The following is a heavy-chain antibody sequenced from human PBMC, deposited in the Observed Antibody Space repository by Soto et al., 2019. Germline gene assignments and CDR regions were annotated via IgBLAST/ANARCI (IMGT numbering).Heavy chain of an antibody. Sequence: QVQLVQSGAEVKKPGASVKVSCKASGYTFTGYYMHWVRQAPGQGLEWMGWINPNSGATTYAQKFQGGVTETRDTSVCMAHIELSRLGSDDTAVDYCPREASTSLDYWGQGTLVTVSA. V-gene: IGHV1-2*02. D-gene: IGHD2-2*01. CDR1: GYTFTGYY. CDR3: PREASTSLDY. CDR2: INPNSGAT. J-gene: IGHJ4*02.